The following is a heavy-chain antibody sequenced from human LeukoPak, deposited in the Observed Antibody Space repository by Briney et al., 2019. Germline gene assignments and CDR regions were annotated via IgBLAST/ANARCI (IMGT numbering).Heavy chain of an antibody. CDR2: IYPGDSDT. D-gene: IGHD5-18*01. CDR3: ARAGYSYGLYFDY. Sequence: GESLKISCKGSGYSFTSYWIGWVRQMLGKGLEWMGIIYPGDSDTRYSPSFQGQVTISADKSISTAYLQWSSLKASDTAMYYCARAGYSYGLYFDYWGQGTLVTVSS. CDR1: GYSFTSYW. V-gene: IGHV5-51*01. J-gene: IGHJ4*02.